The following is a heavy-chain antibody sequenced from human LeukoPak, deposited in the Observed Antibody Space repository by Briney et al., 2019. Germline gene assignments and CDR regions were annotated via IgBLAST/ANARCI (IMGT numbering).Heavy chain of an antibody. J-gene: IGHJ6*02. Sequence: GGSLRLSCAASGFTFDDYAMHWVRQAPGKGLEWVSGISWNSGSIGYADSVKGRFTISRDNAENSLYLQMNSLRAEDTALYYCAKAHYYYGMDVWGQGTTVTVSS. CDR1: GFTFDDYA. V-gene: IGHV3-9*01. CDR2: ISWNSGSI. CDR3: AKAHYYYGMDV.